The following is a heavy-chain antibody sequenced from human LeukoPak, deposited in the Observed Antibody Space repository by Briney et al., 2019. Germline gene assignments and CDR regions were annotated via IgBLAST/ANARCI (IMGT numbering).Heavy chain of an antibody. CDR2: IIPIFGIA. CDR1: GGTFSSYA. Sequence: AASVTVSCKASGGTFSSYAISWVRQAPGQGLEWMGRIIPIFGIANYAQKLQGRVTITADKSTSTAYMELSSLRSEDTAVYYCAREGGYYYDSSGYYDYWGQGTLVTVSS. V-gene: IGHV1-69*04. D-gene: IGHD3-22*01. CDR3: AREGGYYYDSSGYYDY. J-gene: IGHJ4*02.